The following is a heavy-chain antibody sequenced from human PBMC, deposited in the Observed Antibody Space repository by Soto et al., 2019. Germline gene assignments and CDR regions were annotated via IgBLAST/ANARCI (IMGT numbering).Heavy chain of an antibody. Sequence: QVQLVESGGGVVQPGRSLRLSCAASGFTFSSYGMHWVRQAPGKGLEWVAVIPYDGSNKYYADSVKGRFTISRDNSKNTMYLQMNSLRAEDTAVYYCAKELVVVPAATYYYYYGMDVWGQGTTVTVSS. CDR2: IPYDGSNK. J-gene: IGHJ6*02. CDR1: GFTFSSYG. D-gene: IGHD2-2*01. V-gene: IGHV3-30*18. CDR3: AKELVVVPAATYYYYYGMDV.